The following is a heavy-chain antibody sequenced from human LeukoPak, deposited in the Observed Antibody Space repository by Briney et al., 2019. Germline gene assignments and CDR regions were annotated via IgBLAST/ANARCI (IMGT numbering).Heavy chain of an antibody. CDR1: SGSISTSNYY. D-gene: IGHD6-13*01. Sequence: PSETMSLTCTVSSGSISTSNYYWGWVRQPPGKALEWIGNIFYSGSTYYSPSLKSRVTISLDTSRNQFSLKLNSVTAADTAMYYCARMFRSSWYINWFDPWGQGTLVTVSS. V-gene: IGHV4-39*07. J-gene: IGHJ5*02. CDR3: ARMFRSSWYINWFDP. CDR2: IFYSGST.